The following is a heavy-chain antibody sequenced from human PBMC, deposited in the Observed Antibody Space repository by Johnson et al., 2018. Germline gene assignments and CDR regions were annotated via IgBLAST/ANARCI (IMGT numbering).Heavy chain of an antibody. CDR3: ARVLAVADAFDI. CDR1: GFTFSSYS. Sequence: VQLVQSGGGLVQPGGSLRLSCAASGFTFSSYSMNWVRQAPGKGLEWVSGLSWNSGRIGYADSVKGRFTISRDNAKNSLYLQMNSLRAEDTAVYYCARVLAVADAFDIWGQGTMVTVSS. V-gene: IGHV3-48*04. CDR2: LSWNSGRI. J-gene: IGHJ3*02. D-gene: IGHD6-19*01.